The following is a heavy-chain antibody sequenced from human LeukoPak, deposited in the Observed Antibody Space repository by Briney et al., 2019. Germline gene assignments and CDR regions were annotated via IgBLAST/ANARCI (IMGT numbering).Heavy chain of an antibody. CDR1: GYTFTSYG. V-gene: IGHV1-18*01. D-gene: IGHD6-13*01. CDR2: ISAYNGNT. Sequence: GASVKVSCKASGYTFTSYGISWVRQAPGQGLEWMGWISAYNGNTNYAQKLQGRVTMTTDTSTSTAYMELRSLRSDDTAVYYCARCSTIIAAASRDNWFDPWGQGTLVAVSS. J-gene: IGHJ5*02. CDR3: ARCSTIIAAASRDNWFDP.